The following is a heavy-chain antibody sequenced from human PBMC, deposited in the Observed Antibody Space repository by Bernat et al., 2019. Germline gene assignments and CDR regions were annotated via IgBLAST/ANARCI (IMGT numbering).Heavy chain of an antibody. Sequence: QVQLVESGGGVVQPGGSLRLSCAASGFTFSSYGMHWVRQAPGKGLEWVAFIRYDGSNKYYADSVKGRLTISRDNSKNTLYLQMNSLRAEDTAVYYCAKEIAVAGTAFDYWGQGTLVTVSS. CDR2: IRYDGSNK. V-gene: IGHV3-30*02. D-gene: IGHD6-19*01. J-gene: IGHJ4*02. CDR3: AKEIAVAGTAFDY. CDR1: GFTFSSYG.